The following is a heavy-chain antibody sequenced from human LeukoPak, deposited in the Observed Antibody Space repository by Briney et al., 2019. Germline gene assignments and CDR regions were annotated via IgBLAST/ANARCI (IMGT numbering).Heavy chain of an antibody. CDR2: IRFDGSDE. V-gene: IGHV3-30*02. J-gene: IGHJ3*02. Sequence: GGSLRLSCAASAFIFSSYGMHWVRQAPGKGLEWVAFIRFDGSDEYYADSVKGRFTISRDNSKNTLYLQMNSLRAEDTAVYYCAREVYGGNVGSAFDIWGQGTMVTVSS. CDR3: AREVYGGNVGSAFDI. CDR1: AFIFSSYG. D-gene: IGHD4-23*01.